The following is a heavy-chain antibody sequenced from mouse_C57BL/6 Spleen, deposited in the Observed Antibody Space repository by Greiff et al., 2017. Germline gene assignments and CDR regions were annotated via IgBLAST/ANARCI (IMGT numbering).Heavy chain of an antibody. Sequence: EVMLVESGGGLVQPGGSMKLSCVASGFTFSNYWMNWVRQSPEKGLEWVAQIRLKSDNYATHYAESVKGRFTISRDDSKSSVYLQMNNLRAEDTGIYYCTSFQLTGTRAMDYWGQGTSVTVSS. J-gene: IGHJ4*01. V-gene: IGHV6-3*01. CDR2: IRLKSDNYAT. CDR3: TSFQLTGTRAMDY. D-gene: IGHD4-1*01. CDR1: GFTFSNYW.